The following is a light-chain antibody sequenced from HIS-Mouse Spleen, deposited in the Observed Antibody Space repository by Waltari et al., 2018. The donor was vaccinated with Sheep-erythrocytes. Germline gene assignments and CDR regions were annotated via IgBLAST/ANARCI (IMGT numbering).Light chain of an antibody. J-gene: IGLJ2*01. V-gene: IGLV2-23*01. CDR3: CSYAGSSTLV. Sequence: QSALTQPASVSGSPGQSITISCTGTSSDVGSYNLVSWYQPHPGKAPKLIIYEGSKRPYGVSNRFSGSKSGNTASMTISGLQAEDEADYYCCSYAGSSTLVFGGGTKLTVL. CDR2: EGS. CDR1: SSDVGSYNL.